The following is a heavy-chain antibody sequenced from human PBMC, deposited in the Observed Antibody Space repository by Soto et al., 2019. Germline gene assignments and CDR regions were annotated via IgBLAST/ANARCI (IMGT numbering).Heavy chain of an antibody. CDR3: ARGGHSSGWYGIDY. J-gene: IGHJ4*02. D-gene: IGHD6-19*01. Sequence: GASVKVSCKTSGYTFTSYDINWVRQATGQGLEWMGWMNPNSGNTGYAQKFQGRVTMTRNTSISTAYMELSSLRSEDTAVYYCARGGHSSGWYGIDYWGQGTLVTVSS. CDR2: MNPNSGNT. V-gene: IGHV1-8*01. CDR1: GYTFTSYD.